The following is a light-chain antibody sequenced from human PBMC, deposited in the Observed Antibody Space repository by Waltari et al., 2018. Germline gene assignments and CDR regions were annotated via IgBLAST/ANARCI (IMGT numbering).Light chain of an antibody. Sequence: DIQMTQSPSTLSASVGDRVTITCRASQTIRSWLAWYQQKPGKAPKLLIYKASSLQSGVPSRFSGRGSGTEFTLTITSLQPDDFATYYCQQYHTYWTFGQGTKVEIK. J-gene: IGKJ1*01. CDR2: KAS. CDR3: QQYHTYWT. CDR1: QTIRSW. V-gene: IGKV1-5*03.